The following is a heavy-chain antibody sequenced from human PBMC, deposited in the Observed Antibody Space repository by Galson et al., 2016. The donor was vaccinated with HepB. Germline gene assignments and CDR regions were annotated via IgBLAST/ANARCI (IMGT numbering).Heavy chain of an antibody. CDR1: GFTFSNFG. Sequence: SLRLSCAASGFTFSNFGMHWVRQAPGKGLDWVAFIRYDGSDVYYADSVKGRFTIPRDNSKNTLDLQMNSLRAEDTAVYYYAREVEYSSSQFDYWGQGTLVTVSS. J-gene: IGHJ4*02. D-gene: IGHD5-12*01. CDR3: AREVEYSSSQFDY. V-gene: IGHV3-30*02. CDR2: IRYDGSDV.